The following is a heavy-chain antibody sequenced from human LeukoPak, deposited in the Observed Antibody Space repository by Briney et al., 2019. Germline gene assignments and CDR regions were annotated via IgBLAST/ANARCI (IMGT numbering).Heavy chain of an antibody. CDR1: GFTFSHYW. Sequence: PVGSLRLSCAASGFTFSHYWMTWVRQAPGKGLEWVAHINQDGSEEHYMDSAKARFTISRDNAKSSLSLQMNSLRAEDTAVYYCVRDGGVSGYDLLDYWGQGTLVTVSS. D-gene: IGHD5-12*01. CDR3: VRDGGVSGYDLLDY. CDR2: INQDGSEE. J-gene: IGHJ4*02. V-gene: IGHV3-7*01.